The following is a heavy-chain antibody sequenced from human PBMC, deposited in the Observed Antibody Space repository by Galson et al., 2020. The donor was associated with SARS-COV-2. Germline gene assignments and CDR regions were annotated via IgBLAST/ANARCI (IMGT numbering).Heavy chain of an antibody. J-gene: IGHJ3*01. CDR1: GFTLTPSW. CDR2: INSDGTNI. V-gene: IGHV3-74*01. Sequence: GESLKISCAASGFTLTPSWMHWVRQAPGKGLVWVSRINSDGTNIIYADSVKGRFTISRDNAENTLYLQMNSLRAEDTAVYYCARDRSAESTVHTLWNLWGQGTMVTVSS. D-gene: IGHD4-4*01. CDR3: ARDRSAESTVHTLWNL.